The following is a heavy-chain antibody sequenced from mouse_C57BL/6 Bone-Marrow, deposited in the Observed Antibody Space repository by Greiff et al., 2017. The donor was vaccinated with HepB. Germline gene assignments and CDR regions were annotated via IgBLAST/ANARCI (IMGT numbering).Heavy chain of an antibody. CDR3: ARYPSNYPDFYAMDY. Sequence: EVKLMESGGGLVQPGGSLSLSCAASGFTFTDYYMSWVRQPPGKALEWLGFIRNKANGYTTEYSASVKGRFTISRDNSQSILYLQMNALRAEDSATYYCARYPSNYPDFYAMDYWGQGTSVTVSS. CDR2: IRNKANGYTT. V-gene: IGHV7-3*01. CDR1: GFTFTDYY. J-gene: IGHJ4*01. D-gene: IGHD2-5*01.